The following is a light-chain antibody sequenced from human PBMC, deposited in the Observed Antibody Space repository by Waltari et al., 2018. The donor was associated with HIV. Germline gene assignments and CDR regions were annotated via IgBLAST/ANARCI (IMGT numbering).Light chain of an antibody. CDR1: SPNIGHNF. Sequence: QSVLTQPPSVSAAPGQNVTISCSGNSPNIGHNFVAWYQQFPGTAPKLLIYYTEKRPSGIPERFSGSKSGTSATLGITGLQTGDEAVYYCGTWDSSLSAGVFGGGTKVTVL. V-gene: IGLV1-51*01. J-gene: IGLJ3*02. CDR2: YTE. CDR3: GTWDSSLSAGV.